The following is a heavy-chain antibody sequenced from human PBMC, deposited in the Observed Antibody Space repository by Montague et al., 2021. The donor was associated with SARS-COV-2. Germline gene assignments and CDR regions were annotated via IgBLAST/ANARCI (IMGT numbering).Heavy chain of an antibody. D-gene: IGHD3-22*01. CDR3: VREKYYFDDSGSK. CDR2: VYHTGST. Sequence: SETLPLTCSVSGVSISSGSYYWSWVRQPPGKGLEWIGYVYHTGSTNYNPSLKSRVTLSIDTSKNQFSLNLTSVTAADTAVYYCVREKYYFDDSGSKWGQGTLVTV. CDR1: GVSISSGSYY. J-gene: IGHJ4*02. V-gene: IGHV4-61*01.